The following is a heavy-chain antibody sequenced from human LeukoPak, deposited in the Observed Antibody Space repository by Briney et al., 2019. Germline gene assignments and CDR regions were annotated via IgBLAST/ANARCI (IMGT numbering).Heavy chain of an antibody. V-gene: IGHV3-30*18. D-gene: IGHD2-15*01. CDR2: ISYDGSNK. J-gene: IGHJ4*02. CDR3: AKDGEGCGSCYYY. Sequence: GGSLRLSCAASGFTFSSYGMHWVRQAPGKGLEWVAVISYDGSNKYYADSVKGRFTISRDNSKNTLYLQMNSLRAEDTAVYYCAKDGEGCGSCYYYWGQRTLVTVSS. CDR1: GFTFSSYG.